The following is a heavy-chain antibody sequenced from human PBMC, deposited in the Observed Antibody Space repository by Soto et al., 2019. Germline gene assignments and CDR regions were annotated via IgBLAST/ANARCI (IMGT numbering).Heavy chain of an antibody. CDR1: GGFFSGYY. Sequence: SETLSLTCAVYGGFFSGYYWSWIRQPPGKGLEWIGEINHSGSTNYNPSLKSRVTISVDTSKNHFSLQRSSVTAADTAVYYCAREKGSCSCGSGYGAFDYWGQGTLVTVPS. D-gene: IGHD2-15*01. CDR2: INHSGST. V-gene: IGHV4-34*01. CDR3: AREKGSCSCGSGYGAFDY. J-gene: IGHJ4*02.